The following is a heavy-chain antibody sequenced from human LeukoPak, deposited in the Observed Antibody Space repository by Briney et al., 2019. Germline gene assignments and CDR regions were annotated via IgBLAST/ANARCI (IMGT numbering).Heavy chain of an antibody. J-gene: IGHJ6*03. CDR1: GFTFSSYG. CDR3: AESSGGSYYYYYMDV. Sequence: GGTLRLSCAASGFTFSSYGMSWVRQAPGKGLEWVSAISGSGGSTYYADSVKGRFTISRDNSKDTLYLQMNSLRAEDTAVYYCAESSGGSYYYYYMDVWGKGTTVTISS. V-gene: IGHV3-23*01. D-gene: IGHD4-23*01. CDR2: ISGSGGST.